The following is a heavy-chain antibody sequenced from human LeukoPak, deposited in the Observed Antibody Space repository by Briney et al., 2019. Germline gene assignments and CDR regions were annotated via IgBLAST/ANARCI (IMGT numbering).Heavy chain of an antibody. CDR1: RFTFNTYW. Sequence: GGSLRLSCAASRFTFNTYWMHWVREGPGKGLVWVSRIDGDGSRASYADSVKGRFTISRDNAKNTLYLQMNSPRPEDTALYFCVREAGGTYAFDVWGQGTMVTVSS. CDR2: IDGDGSRA. J-gene: IGHJ3*01. CDR3: VREAGGTYAFDV. D-gene: IGHD3-16*01. V-gene: IGHV3-74*01.